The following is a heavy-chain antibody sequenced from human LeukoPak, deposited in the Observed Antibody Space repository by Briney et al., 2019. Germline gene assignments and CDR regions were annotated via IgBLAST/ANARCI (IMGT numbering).Heavy chain of an antibody. V-gene: IGHV4-59*01. D-gene: IGHD3-22*01. J-gene: IGHJ5*02. CDR1: GGSISSYY. CDR2: IYYTGNT. CDR3: ARGYYYDTTTT. Sequence: PSETLSLTCTVSGGSISSYYWSWIRQPPGRGLEWIGYIYYTGNTNYNPSLKSRVTISVDTSKNQFSLKLTSVTAADTAVYYCARGYYYDTTTTWGQGTLVTVSS.